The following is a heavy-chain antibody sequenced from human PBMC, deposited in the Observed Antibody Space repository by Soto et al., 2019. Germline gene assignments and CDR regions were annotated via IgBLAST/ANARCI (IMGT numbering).Heavy chain of an antibody. J-gene: IGHJ5*02. Sequence: TRSFSCIDAGFTFDYFAMHWVRQAPGKGLEWVSGISWNSAGVVYADSVKGRFTISRDNAEDSLYLHMNSLRPDDTAFYFCVKDSGGWPRNFSDHRCKGALGIVSS. V-gene: IGHV3-9*01. D-gene: IGHD2-15*01. CDR2: ISWNSAGV. CDR3: VKDSGGWPRNFSDH. CDR1: GFTFDYFA.